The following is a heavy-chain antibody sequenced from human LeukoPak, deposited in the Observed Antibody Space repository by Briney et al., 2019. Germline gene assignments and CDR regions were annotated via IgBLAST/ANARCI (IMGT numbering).Heavy chain of an antibody. J-gene: IGHJ4*02. Sequence: SETLSLTCTVSGGSISSYYWSWIRQPPGKGLEWIGYIYYSGSTNYNPSLKSRVTISVDTSKNQFSLKLSSVTAADTAVYYCARGTIAVAGTFDYWGQGTLVTVSS. CDR3: ARGTIAVAGTFDY. CDR1: GGSISSYY. D-gene: IGHD6-19*01. CDR2: IYYSGST. V-gene: IGHV4-59*01.